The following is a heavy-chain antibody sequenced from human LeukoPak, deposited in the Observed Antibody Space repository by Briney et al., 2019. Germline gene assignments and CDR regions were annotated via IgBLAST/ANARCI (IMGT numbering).Heavy chain of an antibody. CDR2: IYTSGST. J-gene: IGHJ4*02. CDR1: GGPISSYY. CDR3: ARDATYYYDSSGYYFDY. D-gene: IGHD3-22*01. V-gene: IGHV4-4*07. Sequence: PSETLSLTCTVSGGPISSYYWSWIRQPAGKGLEWIGRIYTSGSTNYNPSLKSRVTMSVDTSKNQFSLKLSSVTAADTAVYYCARDATYYYDSSGYYFDYRGQGTLVTVSS.